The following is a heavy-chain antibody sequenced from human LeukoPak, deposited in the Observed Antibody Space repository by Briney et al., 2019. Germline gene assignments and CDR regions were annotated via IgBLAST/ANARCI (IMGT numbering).Heavy chain of an antibody. CDR3: ARDRVGQQLVGRKYYYYYMDV. D-gene: IGHD6-13*01. Sequence: SETLSLTCTVYGGSVSNYYWTWVRQPPGRGLEWIGYISYTGSTNYNPSLKSRVTISVDTPKNQFSLKLRSVTAADTAVYYCARDRVGQQLVGRKYYYYYMDVWGKGNTVTISS. V-gene: IGHV4-59*02. CDR2: ISYTGST. J-gene: IGHJ6*03. CDR1: GGSVSNYY.